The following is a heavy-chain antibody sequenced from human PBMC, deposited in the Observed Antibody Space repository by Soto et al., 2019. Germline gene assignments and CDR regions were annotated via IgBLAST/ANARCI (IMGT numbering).Heavy chain of an antibody. D-gene: IGHD1-26*01. V-gene: IGHV3-30*18. CDR3: AKVRIGRYHSCDP. J-gene: IGHJ5*02. Sequence: QVQLVESGGGVVQPGRSLRLSCAASGFTFSNYGMHWVRQAPGKGLEWVAVISYDGSNNYYADSVKGRFTISRDNSKNTLYLQMNSLRAEDTAVYYCAKVRIGRYHSCDPWGQGTLVTVSS. CDR2: ISYDGSNN. CDR1: GFTFSNYG.